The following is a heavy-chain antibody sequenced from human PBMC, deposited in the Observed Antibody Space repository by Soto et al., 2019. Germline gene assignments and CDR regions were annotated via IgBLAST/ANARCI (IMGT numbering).Heavy chain of an antibody. J-gene: IGHJ6*02. CDR3: DRDSSIYYGMDV. CDR2: ISSTSSAR. CDR1: GFTFSVHS. D-gene: IGHD6-6*01. Sequence: GGSLRLSCAASGFTFSVHSMNWVRRAPGKGLEWVSYISSTSSARYYADSVRGRFTISRDNVKYSLYLQMNSLTDEDTAVYYCDRDSSIYYGMDVWGQGTTVTVSS. V-gene: IGHV3-48*02.